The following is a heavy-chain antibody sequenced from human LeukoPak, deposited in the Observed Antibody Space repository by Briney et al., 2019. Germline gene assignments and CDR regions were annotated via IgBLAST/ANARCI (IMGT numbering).Heavy chain of an antibody. D-gene: IGHD3-3*01. J-gene: IGHJ4*02. CDR2: ISSSSSTI. V-gene: IGHV3-48*01. CDR1: GFTFSSYS. CDR3: ASSLYDFWSGYPKVLDY. Sequence: GGSLRLSCAASGFTFSSYSMNWVRQAPGKGLEWVSYISSSSSTIYYADSVKGRFTISRDNAKNSLYLQMNSLRAEDTAVYYCASSLYDFWSGYPKVLDYWGQGTLVTVSS.